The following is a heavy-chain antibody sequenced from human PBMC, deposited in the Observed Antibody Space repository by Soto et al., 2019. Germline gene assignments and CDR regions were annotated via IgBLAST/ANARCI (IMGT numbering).Heavy chain of an antibody. CDR3: TRSLMEGDY. CDR2: INPNGGST. D-gene: IGHD3-10*01. V-gene: IGHV1-46*03. J-gene: IGHJ4*02. Sequence: QVQLVQSGAEVKKPGASVKVSCKASGYTFTSSYIHWVRQAPGQGLEWMAIINPNGGSTNYAQKFQGRGTVTRDTSTSTVYMELSSLTSEDTAVYYCTRSLMEGDYWGQGTLVTVSA. CDR1: GYTFTSSY.